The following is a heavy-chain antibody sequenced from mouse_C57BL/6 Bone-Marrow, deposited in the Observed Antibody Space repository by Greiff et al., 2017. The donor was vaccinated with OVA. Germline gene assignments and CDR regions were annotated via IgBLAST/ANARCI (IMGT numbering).Heavy chain of an antibody. Sequence: EVQLQQSGPELVKPGASVKISCKASGYTFTDYYMNWVKQSHGKSLEWIGDINPNNGGSSYNQKFKGKATLTVDKSSSTAYMELRSLTSEDSAVYYCARGWLLHWYFDVWGTGTTVTVSS. V-gene: IGHV1-26*01. CDR2: INPNNGGS. CDR1: GYTFTDYY. D-gene: IGHD2-3*01. J-gene: IGHJ1*03. CDR3: ARGWLLHWYFDV.